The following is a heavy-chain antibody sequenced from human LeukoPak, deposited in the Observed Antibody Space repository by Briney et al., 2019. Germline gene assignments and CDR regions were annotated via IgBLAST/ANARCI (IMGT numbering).Heavy chain of an antibody. V-gene: IGHV4-39*01. CDR3: ARHVGYYYNYMDV. CDR2: MYCGST. D-gene: IGHD3-3*01. CDR1: GGSFRSGGYY. J-gene: IGHJ6*03. Sequence: SETLSLTCTESGGSFRSGGYYWGRIRQPPGKGLEWIATMYCGSTYYNQSLKSRVTISVDTSNNQFSLKLTSVTAADTAAYYCARHVGYYYNYMDVWGKGTTVTVSS.